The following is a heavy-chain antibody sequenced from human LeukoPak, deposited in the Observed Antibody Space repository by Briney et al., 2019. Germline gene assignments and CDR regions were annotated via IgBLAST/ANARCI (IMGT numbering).Heavy chain of an antibody. J-gene: IGHJ5*02. D-gene: IGHD3-10*01. CDR1: GGSISSGGYS. V-gene: IGHV4-30-2*01. CDR3: ARVRGSGSYDWFDP. Sequence: YPSETLSLTCAVSGGSISSGGYSWSWIRQPPGKGLEWIGYIYHSGSTYYNPSLKSRVTISVDRSKNQFSLKLSSVTAADTAVYYCARVRGSGSYDWFDPWGQGTLVTVSS. CDR2: IYHSGST.